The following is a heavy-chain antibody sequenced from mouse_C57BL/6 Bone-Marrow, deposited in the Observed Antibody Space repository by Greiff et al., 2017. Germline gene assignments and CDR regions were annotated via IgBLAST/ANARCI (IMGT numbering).Heavy chain of an antibody. CDR2: ISSGSSTL. CDR3: ARRYCFDY. V-gene: IGHV5-17*01. Sequence: EVKLVESGGGLVKPGASLKLSCAASGFTFSDYGMHWVRQAPEKGLEWIVYISSGSSTLNYADTVKGRFTFSRDNAKNTLFLQMTSLCSEDTAMYYCARRYCFDYWGQGTTLTVSS. J-gene: IGHJ2*01. CDR1: GFTFSDYG.